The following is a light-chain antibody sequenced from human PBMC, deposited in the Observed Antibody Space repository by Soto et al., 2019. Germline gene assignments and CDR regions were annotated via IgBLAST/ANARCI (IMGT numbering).Light chain of an antibody. J-gene: IGLJ1*01. CDR1: SSDVGGYNY. V-gene: IGLV2-14*01. CDR2: DVS. Sequence: QSALTQPASVSGSPGQSITISCTGTSSDVGGYNYVSWYQQHPGKAPKLLIYDVSSRPSGVSNRLSGSKSGNTASLTISGLQSEDDAEYYCSSYTSRTTVFGTGTMLTVL. CDR3: SSYTSRTTV.